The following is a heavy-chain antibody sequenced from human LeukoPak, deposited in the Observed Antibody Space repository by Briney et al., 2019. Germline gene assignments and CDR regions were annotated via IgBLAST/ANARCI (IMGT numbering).Heavy chain of an antibody. CDR2: ISAYNGNT. CDR1: GYTFTSYG. D-gene: IGHD2-2*02. J-gene: IGHJ6*03. Sequence: ASVKVSCKASGYTFTSYGISWVRQAPGQGLEWMGWISAYNGNTNYAQKLQGRVTMTTDTSTSTAYMELRSLRSDDTAMYYCARDPDIVVVPAAIQDYYYYYMDVWGKGTTVTVSS. CDR3: ARDPDIVVVPAAIQDYYYYYMDV. V-gene: IGHV1-18*01.